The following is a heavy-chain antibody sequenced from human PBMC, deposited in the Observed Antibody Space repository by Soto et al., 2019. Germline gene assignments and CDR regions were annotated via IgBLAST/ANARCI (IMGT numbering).Heavy chain of an antibody. D-gene: IGHD6-13*01. CDR3: ARVHRDVWAAAGTDYGMDV. J-gene: IGHJ6*02. Sequence: LSLTCTVSGGSISSGDYYWSWIRQPPGKGLEWIGYIYYSGSTYYNPSLKSRVTISVDTSKNQFSLKLSSVTAADTAVYYCARVHRDVWAAAGTDYGMDVWGQGTTVTVSS. CDR2: IYYSGST. CDR1: GGSISSGDYY. V-gene: IGHV4-30-4*01.